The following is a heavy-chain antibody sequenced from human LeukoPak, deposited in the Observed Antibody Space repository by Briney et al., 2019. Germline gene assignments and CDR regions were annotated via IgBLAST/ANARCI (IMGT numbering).Heavy chain of an antibody. D-gene: IGHD3-3*01. J-gene: IGHJ5*02. CDR2: FDPEDGET. V-gene: IGHV1-24*01. CDR1: GYTLTELS. CDR3: ATGHSYYDFWSGYSSGFDP. Sequence: ASVKVSCKVSGYTLTELSMHCVRQAPGKGLEWMGGFDPEDGETIYAQKFQGRVTMTEDTSIETAYMERSSLRSEDTAVYYCATGHSYYDFWSGYSSGFDPWGQGTLVTVSS.